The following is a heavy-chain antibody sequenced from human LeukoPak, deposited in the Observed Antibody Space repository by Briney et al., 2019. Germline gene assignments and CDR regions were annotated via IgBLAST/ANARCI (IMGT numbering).Heavy chain of an antibody. CDR1: GGSISSYY. CDR2: IYYSGST. D-gene: IGHD3-9*01. CDR3: ARSTLRYFDWLSED. Sequence: SETLSLTCTVSGGSISSYYWSWIRQPPGKGLEWIGYIYYSGSTNYNPSLKSRVTISVDTSKNQFSLKLSSVTAADTAVYYCARSTLRYFDWLSEDWGQGTLVTVPS. V-gene: IGHV4-59*01. J-gene: IGHJ4*02.